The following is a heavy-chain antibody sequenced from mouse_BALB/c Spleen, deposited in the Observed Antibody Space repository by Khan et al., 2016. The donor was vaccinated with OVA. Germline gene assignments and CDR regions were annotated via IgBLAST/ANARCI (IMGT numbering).Heavy chain of an antibody. CDR3: ASWATWYFDD. CDR1: GYTFTNYW. J-gene: IGHJ1*01. V-gene: IGHV1-63*02. CDR2: IYPGGDYT. Sequence: QVQLQQSGGEVVRPGTSVKITCKASGYTFTNYWLGWIKQRPGHGLEWIGDIYPGGDYTNYNEKFKGKATLTVDTSSSATYMQLSSLTSADSAVDYCASWATWYFDDWGEGTTVTVSS. D-gene: IGHD3-1*01.